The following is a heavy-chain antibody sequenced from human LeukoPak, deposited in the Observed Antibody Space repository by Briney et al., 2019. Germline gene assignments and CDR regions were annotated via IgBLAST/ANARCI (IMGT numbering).Heavy chain of an antibody. J-gene: IGHJ6*03. CDR2: IYASGIT. V-gene: IGHV4-4*07. Sequence: SETLSLTCTVSGGSISSYYWSWIRQPAGKGLEWIGRIYASGITNYNPSLKSRVSMSVDTSKNQFSLKLSSVTDADTAVYYCARSPDYSSYNYYYYMDVWGKGTTVTVSS. CDR1: GGSISSYY. D-gene: IGHD4-11*01. CDR3: ARSPDYSSYNYYYYMDV.